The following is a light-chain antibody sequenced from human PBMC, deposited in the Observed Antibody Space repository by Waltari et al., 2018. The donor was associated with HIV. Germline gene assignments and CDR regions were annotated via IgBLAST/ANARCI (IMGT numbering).Light chain of an antibody. J-gene: IGKJ2*03. CDR3: QQSYGTPS. Sequence: DIHLTQSPPSLIGREEDKVVITCRASQNIKNFLNWYQHKSGRAPKLLISGATTLNSGVPSRFTGSGSGTLFTLTINSLHPEDSATYYCQQSYGTPSFGQGTNLEIK. CDR1: QNIKNF. CDR2: GAT. V-gene: IGKV1-39*01.